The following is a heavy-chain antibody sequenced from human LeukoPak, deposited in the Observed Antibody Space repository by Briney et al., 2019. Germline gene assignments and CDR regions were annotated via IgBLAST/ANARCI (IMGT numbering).Heavy chain of an antibody. J-gene: IGHJ5*02. CDR2: INPNSGGT. Sequence: ASVKVSCKASGYTFTGYYMHWVRQAPGQGLEWMGWINPNSGGTNYAQKFQGRVTMTRDTSISTAYMELSRLRFDDTAVYYCARGRRIVVPAASQVDPWGQGTLVTVSS. D-gene: IGHD2-2*01. V-gene: IGHV1-2*02. CDR1: GYTFTGYY. CDR3: ARGRRIVVPAASQVDP.